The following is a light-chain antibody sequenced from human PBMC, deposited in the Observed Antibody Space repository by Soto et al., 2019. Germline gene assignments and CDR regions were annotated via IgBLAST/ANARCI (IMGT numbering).Light chain of an antibody. V-gene: IGKV3-11*01. J-gene: IGKJ5*01. Sequence: IVLMQSPDTLSLTPGERATLSCRASQSVSSNLAWYQQKPGQAPRLLISGTSSRATGIPDRFSGSGSGTDFTLTISSLEPEDFAVYYCQQRSNWPTFGQGRLLE. CDR2: GTS. CDR1: QSVSSN. CDR3: QQRSNWPT.